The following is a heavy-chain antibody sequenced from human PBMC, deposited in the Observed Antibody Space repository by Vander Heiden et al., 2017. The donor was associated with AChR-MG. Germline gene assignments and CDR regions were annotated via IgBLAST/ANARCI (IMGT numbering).Heavy chain of an antibody. V-gene: IGHV4-39*01. CDR1: GGSISSSSYY. J-gene: IGHJ5*02. D-gene: IGHD2-15*01. CDR3: ARPHCSGGSCYSGSWFDP. CDR2: TYYSGSN. Sequence: QLQLQESGPGLVKPSETLSLTCTVSGGSISSSSYYWGWTRPPPGQGLEWSGRTYYSGSNYYNPSLKSRVTISVDTSKNQFSLKLSSVTAADTAVYYCARPHCSGGSCYSGSWFDPWGQGTLVTVSS.